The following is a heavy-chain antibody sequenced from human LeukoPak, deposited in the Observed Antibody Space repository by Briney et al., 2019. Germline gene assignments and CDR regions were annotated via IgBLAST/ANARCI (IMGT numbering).Heavy chain of an antibody. V-gene: IGHV1-46*01. CDR1: GYTFTSYY. D-gene: IGHD3-10*01. J-gene: IGHJ5*02. Sequence: ASVKVSCKASGYTFTSYYMHWVRQAPGQGLEWMGIINPSGGNTSYAQKFQGRVTMTRDMSTSTAYMELSRLRSDDTAVYYCARELSEYGSGSYYNTWFDPWGQGTLVTVSS. CDR3: ARELSEYGSGSYYNTWFDP. CDR2: INPSGGNT.